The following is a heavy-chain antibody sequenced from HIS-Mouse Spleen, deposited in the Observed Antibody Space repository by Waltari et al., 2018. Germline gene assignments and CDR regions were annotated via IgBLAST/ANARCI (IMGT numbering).Heavy chain of an antibody. D-gene: IGHD6-19*01. CDR1: GFSLSTSGMC. CDR3: ARIAEGYSSGWYAFDY. J-gene: IGHJ4*02. Sequence: QVTLRESGPALVKPTQTLTLTCTFSGFSLSTSGMCVSWIRQPPGKALEWLERIDWDDDKYYSTSLKTRLTISKDTTKNQVVLPMTNMDPVDTATYYCARIAEGYSSGWYAFDYWGQGTLVTVSS. V-gene: IGHV2-70*15. CDR2: IDWDDDK.